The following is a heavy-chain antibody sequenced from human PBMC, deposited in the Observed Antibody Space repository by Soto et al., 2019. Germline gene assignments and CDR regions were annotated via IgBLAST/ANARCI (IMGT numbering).Heavy chain of an antibody. CDR2: ISWDGGST. Sequence: LRLSCAASGFTFDDYTMHWVRQAPGKGLEWVSLISWDGGSTYYADSVKGRFTISRDNSKNSLYLQMNSLRTEDTALYYCAKSGKGGDYYCYYGMDVWGQGTTVTVSS. CDR1: GFTFDDYT. V-gene: IGHV3-43*01. D-gene: IGHD3-16*01. CDR3: AKSGKGGDYYCYYGMDV. J-gene: IGHJ6*02.